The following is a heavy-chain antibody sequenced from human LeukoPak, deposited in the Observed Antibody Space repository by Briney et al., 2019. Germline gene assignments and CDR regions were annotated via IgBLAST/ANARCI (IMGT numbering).Heavy chain of an antibody. CDR1: GFNFDDNA. D-gene: IGHD3-10*01. Sequence: PGRSLRLSCAASGFNFDDNAMHWVRQAPGKGLEWVSGISWNSGSIGYADSVKGRFTISRDNAKNSLYLQMNSLRAEDTALYYCAKGYGSGSYFDYWGQGTLVTVSS. CDR2: ISWNSGSI. J-gene: IGHJ4*02. CDR3: AKGYGSGSYFDY. V-gene: IGHV3-9*01.